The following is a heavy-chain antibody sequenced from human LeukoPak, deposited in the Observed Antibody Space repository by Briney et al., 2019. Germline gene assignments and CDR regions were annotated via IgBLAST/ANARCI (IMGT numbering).Heavy chain of an antibody. CDR3: ARVDDAAGTSPPYDY. CDR1: GGSFSGYY. CDR2: INHSGST. J-gene: IGHJ4*02. Sequence: SSETLSLTCAVYGGSFSGYYWSWIRQPPGKGLEWIGEINHSGSTNYNPSLKSRVTISVDTSKNQFSLKLSSVTAADTAVYYCARVDDAAGTSPPYDYWGQGTLVTVSS. V-gene: IGHV4-34*01. D-gene: IGHD6-13*01.